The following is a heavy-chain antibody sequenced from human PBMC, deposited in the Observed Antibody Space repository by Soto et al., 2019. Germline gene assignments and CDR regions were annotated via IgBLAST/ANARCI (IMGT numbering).Heavy chain of an antibody. D-gene: IGHD3-3*01. CDR2: ISGSGGST. J-gene: IGHJ6*02. CDR3: AKDMQTYYDFWSGSQNYGMDV. Sequence: EVQLLESGGGLVQPGGSLRLSCAASGFTFSSYAMSWVRQAPGKGLEWVSAISGSGGSTYYADSVKGRFTISRDNSKNTLYLQMNNLRAEDTAVYYCAKDMQTYYDFWSGSQNYGMDVWGQGTTVTVYS. V-gene: IGHV3-23*01. CDR1: GFTFSSYA.